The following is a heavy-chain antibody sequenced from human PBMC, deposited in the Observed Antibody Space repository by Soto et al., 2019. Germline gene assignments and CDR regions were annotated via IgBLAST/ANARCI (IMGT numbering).Heavy chain of an antibody. CDR2: IIPIFGTA. J-gene: IGHJ5*02. CDR1: GGTFSSYA. Sequence: QVQLVQSGAEVKKPGSSVKVSCKASGGTFSSYAISWVRQAPGQGLEWMGGIIPIFGTANYAKKFQGRVTITADESTSTAYMELSSLRSEDTAVYYCARDKRGSRSPGGWFDPWGQGTLVTVSS. D-gene: IGHD3-16*01. V-gene: IGHV1-69*12. CDR3: ARDKRGSRSPGGWFDP.